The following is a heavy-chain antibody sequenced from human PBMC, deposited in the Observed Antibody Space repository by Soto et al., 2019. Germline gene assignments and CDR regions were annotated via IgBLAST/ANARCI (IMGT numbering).Heavy chain of an antibody. Sequence: QVQLVESGGGVVQPGRSLRLSCAASGFTFSSYGMHWVRQAPGKGLEWVAVIWYDGSNKYYADSVKGRFTISRDNSKNTLYLQMNSLRAEDTAVYYSARDEENIDVWGKGTTVTVSS. V-gene: IGHV3-33*01. CDR2: IWYDGSNK. J-gene: IGHJ6*03. CDR3: ARDEENIDV. CDR1: GFTFSSYG.